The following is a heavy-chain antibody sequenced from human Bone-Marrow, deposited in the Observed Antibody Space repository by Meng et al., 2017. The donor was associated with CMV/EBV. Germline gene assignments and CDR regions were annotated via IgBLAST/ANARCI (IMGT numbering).Heavy chain of an antibody. Sequence: GSLRLSCTVSGGSVSSGSYYWSWIRQPPGKGLEWIGYIYYSGSTNYNPFLKSRVTISVDTSKNQFSLKLSSVTAADTAVYYCARDGYYDFWSGYLRYWGQGKLVNVAS. J-gene: IGHJ4*02. D-gene: IGHD3-3*01. CDR2: IYYSGST. V-gene: IGHV4-61*01. CDR3: ARDGYYDFWSGYLRY. CDR1: GGSVSSGSYY.